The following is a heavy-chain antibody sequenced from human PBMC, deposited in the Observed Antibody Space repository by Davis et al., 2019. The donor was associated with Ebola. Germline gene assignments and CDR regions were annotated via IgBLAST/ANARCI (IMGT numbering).Heavy chain of an antibody. D-gene: IGHD5-18*01. Sequence: GESLKISCAASGFTFDDYAMHWVRHAPGKGLEWVSSITSNGYIYYADSVKGRFTISRDNAKSSLYLQMNSLRAEDTAVYYCASGLRGYSYGNWFDTWGQGTLVTVSS. V-gene: IGHV3-69-1*01. CDR3: ASGLRGYSYGNWFDT. CDR1: GFTFDDYA. CDR2: ITSNGYI. J-gene: IGHJ5*02.